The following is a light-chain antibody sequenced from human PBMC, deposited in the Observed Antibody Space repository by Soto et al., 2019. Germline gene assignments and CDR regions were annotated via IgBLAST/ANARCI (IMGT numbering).Light chain of an antibody. CDR2: DAS. J-gene: IGKJ1*01. CDR1: QSVSSY. V-gene: IGKV3-11*01. Sequence: EIVLTQSPATLSLSPGERATLSCRASQSVSSYLAWYQQKPGQAPRLLIYDASNRATGIPARFSGSGSGTDFTLTISSLEPEDFAVYCCQHRSNWPGTFGQGTKVEIK. CDR3: QHRSNWPGT.